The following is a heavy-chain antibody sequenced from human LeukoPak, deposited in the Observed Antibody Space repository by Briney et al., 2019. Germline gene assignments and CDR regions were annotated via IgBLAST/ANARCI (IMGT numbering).Heavy chain of an antibody. D-gene: IGHD5-24*01. Sequence: ASVKVSCKASGYTFTDYYMHWVRQAHGQGLEWVGWLNPNSGDTNYAQKFQGRVSMTRDTPISTAYMDLSDLRSDDTAVYYCARGRNIEMTTMSGGSDYWGQGTLVTVSS. J-gene: IGHJ4*02. CDR3: ARGRNIEMTTMSGGSDY. CDR2: LNPNSGDT. V-gene: IGHV1-2*02. CDR1: GYTFTDYY.